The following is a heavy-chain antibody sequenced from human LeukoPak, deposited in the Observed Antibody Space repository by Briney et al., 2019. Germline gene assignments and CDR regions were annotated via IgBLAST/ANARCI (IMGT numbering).Heavy chain of an antibody. CDR3: ARDQGYQLILGNWFDP. J-gene: IGHJ5*02. CDR1: GGTFSSYA. Sequence: SVKVSCKASGGTFSSYAISWVRQAPGQGLEWMGGIIPIFGTANYAQKFQGRVTITADESTSTAYMELSSLRSEDTAVYYCARDQGYQLILGNWFDPWGQGTLVTVSS. D-gene: IGHD2-2*01. V-gene: IGHV1-69*13. CDR2: IIPIFGTA.